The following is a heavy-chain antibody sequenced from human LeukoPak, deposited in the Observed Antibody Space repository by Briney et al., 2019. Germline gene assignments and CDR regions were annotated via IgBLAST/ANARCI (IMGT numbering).Heavy chain of an antibody. V-gene: IGHV3-7*01. CDR1: GFTFSTYW. CDR2: INQDASEI. CDR3: ATDRDNSDWQKRFDS. Sequence: PGGSLRLSCAASGFTFSTYWMNWYRQAPGKGLEWVGNINQDASEINYVDSVRGRLTISRDNAKNSHHLQMNSLRAEDTAVYYCATDRDNSDWQKRFDSWGQGTLVTVSS. D-gene: IGHD2-21*02. J-gene: IGHJ4*02.